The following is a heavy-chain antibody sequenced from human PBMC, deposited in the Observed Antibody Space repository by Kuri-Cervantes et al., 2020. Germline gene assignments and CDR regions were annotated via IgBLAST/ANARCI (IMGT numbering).Heavy chain of an antibody. CDR1: GRSFNTYS. J-gene: IGHJ6*03. Sequence: SQTLLLTCAVYGRSFNTYSWSWIRQSPGRGLEWIGEINHSGGTNYNPSLKGRVTISVDTSKNQFSLKLSSVTAADTAVYYCARGGGGYSYGLYYYYYYYMDVWGKGTTVTVSS. V-gene: IGHV4-34*01. D-gene: IGHD5-18*01. CDR3: ARGGGGYSYGLYYYYYYYMDV. CDR2: INHSGGT.